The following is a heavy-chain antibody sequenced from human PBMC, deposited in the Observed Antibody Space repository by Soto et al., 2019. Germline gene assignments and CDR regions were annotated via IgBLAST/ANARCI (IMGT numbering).Heavy chain of an antibody. CDR1: GFTVSSKY. V-gene: IGHV3-66*01. J-gene: IGHJ5*02. CDR2: IQSGGPT. CDR3: AKDVIAATSHNWFDP. D-gene: IGHD6-13*01. Sequence: GGSLRLSCAASGFTVSSKYMSWVRQAPGKGLEWVSLIQSGGPTYYADSVKGRFTISRDTSENTVHLQMDSLRAEDTAVYYCAKDVIAATSHNWFDPWGQGTLVTVSS.